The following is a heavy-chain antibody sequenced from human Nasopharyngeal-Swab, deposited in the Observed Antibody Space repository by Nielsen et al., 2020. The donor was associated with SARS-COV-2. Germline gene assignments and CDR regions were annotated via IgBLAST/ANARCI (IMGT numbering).Heavy chain of an antibody. D-gene: IGHD3-9*01. CDR1: GGSISSSSYY. V-gene: IGHV4-39*07. CDR2: IYYSGST. J-gene: IGHJ5*02. CDR3: ARVRYDILTGYHDNWFDP. Sequence: SETLSLTCTVSGGSISSSSYYWGWIRHPPGKGLEWIGRIYYSGSTYYNPSLKSRVTISVDTSKNQFSLKLSSVTAADTAVYYCARVRYDILTGYHDNWFDPWGQGTLVTVSS.